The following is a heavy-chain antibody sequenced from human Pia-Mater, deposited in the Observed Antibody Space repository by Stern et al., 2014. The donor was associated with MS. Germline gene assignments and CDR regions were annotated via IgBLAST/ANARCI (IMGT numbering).Heavy chain of an antibody. Sequence: QVQLQESGPGLVKPSETLSLTCAVSGDSISSYTHYWAWIRQPPGKGLEXIGRVYYSGATYYNPSLTRPVTISVDNSTNHFSPGLNLVTAADTAVYYCAKHACTGAACPFDLWGQGTLVTVSS. CDR3: AKHACTGAACPFDL. CDR1: GDSISSYTHY. CDR2: VYYSGAT. V-gene: IGHV4-39*01. D-gene: IGHD2-8*02. J-gene: IGHJ4*02.